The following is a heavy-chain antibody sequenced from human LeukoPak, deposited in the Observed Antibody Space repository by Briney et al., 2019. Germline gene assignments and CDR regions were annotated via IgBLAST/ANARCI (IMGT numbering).Heavy chain of an antibody. D-gene: IGHD6-19*01. CDR1: GYSFNTYW. Sequence: GESLKISCKGSGYSFNTYWIGWVRQMPGKGLEWMGIIYPSASDTRYSPSFEGQVTISVDKSISTAYLQWTSLKASDTAMYYCAKISGWSRYNWFDPWGQGTLVTVSS. V-gene: IGHV5-51*01. J-gene: IGHJ5*02. CDR3: AKISGWSRYNWFDP. CDR2: IYPSASDT.